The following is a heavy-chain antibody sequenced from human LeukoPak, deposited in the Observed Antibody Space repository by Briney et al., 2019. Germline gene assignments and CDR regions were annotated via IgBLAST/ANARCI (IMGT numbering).Heavy chain of an antibody. CDR2: IYYSGST. J-gene: IGHJ4*02. D-gene: IGHD3-3*01. Sequence: SETLSLTCTVSGGSISSSSYYWGWIRQPPGKGLEWIGSIYYSGSTYYNPSLKSRVTISVDTSKNQFSLKLSSVTAADTAVYYCARGGYHDFWSGYYGNWGQGTLVTVSS. V-gene: IGHV4-39*07. CDR1: GGSISSSSYY. CDR3: ARGGYHDFWSGYYGN.